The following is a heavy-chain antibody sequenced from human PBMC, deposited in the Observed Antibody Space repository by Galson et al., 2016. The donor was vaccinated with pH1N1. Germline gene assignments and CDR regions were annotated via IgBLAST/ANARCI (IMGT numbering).Heavy chain of an antibody. V-gene: IGHV3-7*01. CDR2: MNQDGNKK. D-gene: IGHD1-26*01. Sequence: SLRLSCAASGFTLSSYWMSWVRQAPGKGLEWVANMNQDGNKKYYVDSVTGRFIISRDYSKNSLYLQMNSLRAKDTAMYYCVRAVGRAEAHWGQGTLVTVSS. J-gene: IGHJ4*02. CDR1: GFTLSSYW. CDR3: VRAVGRAEAH.